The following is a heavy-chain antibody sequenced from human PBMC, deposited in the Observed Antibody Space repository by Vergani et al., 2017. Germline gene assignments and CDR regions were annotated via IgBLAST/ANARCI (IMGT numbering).Heavy chain of an antibody. CDR2: INHSGST. CDR1: GGSFSGYY. CDR3: ARTAVVVAAIDY. V-gene: IGHV4-34*01. D-gene: IGHD2-15*01. J-gene: IGHJ4*02. Sequence: QVQLQQWGAGLLKPSETLSLTCAVYGGSFSGYYWSWIRQPPGKGLEWIGEINHSGSTNYNPSLKSRVTISVDTSKNQFSLKLSAVTAADTAVYYCARTAVVVAAIDYWGQGTLGTVSS.